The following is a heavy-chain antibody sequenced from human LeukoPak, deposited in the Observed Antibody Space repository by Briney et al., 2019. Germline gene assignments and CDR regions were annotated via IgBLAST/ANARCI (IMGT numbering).Heavy chain of an antibody. V-gene: IGHV3-7*01. Sequence: PGGSLRLSCAGSGFTFSDFWMTWVRQTPGKGLEWVANIKGGGTEKNLVDSVRGRSTISRDNTKNLLFLQMNNLRGDDTAVYYCVRESRPGGAMGLYHNLDYWGKGNLVAVSS. J-gene: IGHJ4*02. CDR1: GFTFSDFW. CDR3: VRESRPGGAMGLYHNLDY. D-gene: IGHD2-15*01. CDR2: IKGGGTEK.